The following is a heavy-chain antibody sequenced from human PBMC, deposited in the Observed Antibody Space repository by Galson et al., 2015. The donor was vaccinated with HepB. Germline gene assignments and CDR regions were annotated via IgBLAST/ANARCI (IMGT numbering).Heavy chain of an antibody. Sequence: SLRLSCAASGFSFSNAWMSWVRQAPGKGLEWVGRIKRKIDGGTTDYAAPVKGRFTISRDDSKNTLYLQMNSLKTEDTAVYYCATSRGMSSETFDYWGQGALVTVSS. J-gene: IGHJ4*02. CDR2: IKRKIDGGTT. V-gene: IGHV3-15*01. CDR3: ATSRGMSSETFDY. D-gene: IGHD1-14*01. CDR1: GFSFSNAW.